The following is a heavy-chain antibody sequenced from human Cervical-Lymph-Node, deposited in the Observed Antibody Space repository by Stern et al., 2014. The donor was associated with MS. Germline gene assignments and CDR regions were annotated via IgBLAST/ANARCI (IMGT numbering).Heavy chain of an antibody. D-gene: IGHD6-13*01. V-gene: IGHV3-33*01. Sequence: QVQLLQSGGGVVQPGRSLRLSCAASGFSFSRYAMHWVRQAPGKGLEWVALIWYDGSNPYYADSVTGRFTISRDNFKNTLYLQMNSLRAEDTAVYYCASAYSSSHYYFDYWGQGTLVTVSP. CDR1: GFSFSRYA. J-gene: IGHJ4*02. CDR3: ASAYSSSHYYFDY. CDR2: IWYDGSNP.